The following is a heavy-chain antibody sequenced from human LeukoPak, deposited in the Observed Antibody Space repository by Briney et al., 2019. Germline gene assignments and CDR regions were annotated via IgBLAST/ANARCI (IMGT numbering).Heavy chain of an antibody. J-gene: IGHJ5*02. Sequence: SETLSLTCAVYGGSFSGYYWSWIRQPPGKGLEWIGEINHSGSTNYNPSLKSRVPISVDTSKNQFSLKLSSVTAADTAVYYCARSRRYCSSTSCPNWFDPWGQGTLVTVSS. V-gene: IGHV4-34*01. CDR2: INHSGST. CDR1: GGSFSGYY. D-gene: IGHD2-2*01. CDR3: ARSRRYCSSTSCPNWFDP.